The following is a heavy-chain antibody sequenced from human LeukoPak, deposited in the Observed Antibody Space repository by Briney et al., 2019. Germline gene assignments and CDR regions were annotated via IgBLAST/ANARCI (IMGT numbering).Heavy chain of an antibody. Sequence: PSQTLSLTCTVSGGSISSGGYYWSWIRQPPGKGLEWIGYIYHSGSTYYNPSLKSRVTISVDRSKNQFSLKLNSVTAADTAVYYCARDQLAAAGNSDYWGQGTLVTVSS. CDR3: ARDQLAAAGNSDY. D-gene: IGHD6-13*01. J-gene: IGHJ4*02. V-gene: IGHV4-30-2*01. CDR2: IYHSGST. CDR1: GGSISSGGYY.